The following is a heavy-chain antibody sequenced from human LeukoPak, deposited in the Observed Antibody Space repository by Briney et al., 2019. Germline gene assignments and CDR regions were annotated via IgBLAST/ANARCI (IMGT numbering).Heavy chain of an antibody. D-gene: IGHD3-10*01. Sequence: GGSLRLSCAASGFTFDDYGMSWVRQAPGKGLEWVYGINWNGGSTGYADSVKGRFTISRDNAKNSLYLQMNSLRAEDTALYYCARETSVGRSGSYYFDYWGQGTLVTVSS. V-gene: IGHV3-20*04. CDR1: GFTFDDYG. CDR2: INWNGGST. CDR3: ARETSVGRSGSYYFDY. J-gene: IGHJ4*02.